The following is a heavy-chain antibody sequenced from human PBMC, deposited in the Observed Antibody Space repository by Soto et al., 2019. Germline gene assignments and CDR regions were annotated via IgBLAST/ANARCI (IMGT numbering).Heavy chain of an antibody. CDR1: GGSISSSSYY. CDR2: IYYSGST. V-gene: IGHV4-39*01. J-gene: IGHJ4*02. D-gene: IGHD2-2*01. CDR3: VRYCSSTSCYFTFDY. Sequence: PSETLSLTCTVSGGSISSSSYYWGWIRQPPGKGLEWIGSIYYSGSTYYNPSLKSRVTISVDTSKNQFSLKLSSVTAADTAVYYCVRYCSSTSCYFTFDYWGQGTLVTVSS.